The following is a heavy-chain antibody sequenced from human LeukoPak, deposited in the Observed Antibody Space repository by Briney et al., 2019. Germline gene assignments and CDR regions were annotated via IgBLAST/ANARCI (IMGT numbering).Heavy chain of an antibody. D-gene: IGHD2-21*01. V-gene: IGHV4-39*07. CDR3: ARGHTRRRAFDI. Sequence: SETLSLTCTVSGGSISSSSYYWDWIRQPPGNGLEWIGSIYYSGSTYYNPSLKSRVTISVDTSKNQFSLKLSSVTAADTAVYYCARGHTRRRAFDIWGQGTMVTVSS. CDR1: GGSISSSSYY. J-gene: IGHJ3*02. CDR2: IYYSGST.